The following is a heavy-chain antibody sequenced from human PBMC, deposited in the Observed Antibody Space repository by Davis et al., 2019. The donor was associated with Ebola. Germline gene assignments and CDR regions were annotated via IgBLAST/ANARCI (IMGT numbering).Heavy chain of an antibody. CDR3: ARGRSYYYGSGTHWGY. CDR1: GGSFSGYY. V-gene: IGHV4-34*01. Sequence: MPSETLSLTCAVYGGSFSGYYWSWIRQPPGKGLEWIGEINHSGSTNYNPSLKSRVTISVDTSKNQFSLKLSSVTAADTAVYYCARGRSYYYGSGTHWGYWGQGTLVTVSS. CDR2: INHSGST. J-gene: IGHJ4*02. D-gene: IGHD3-10*01.